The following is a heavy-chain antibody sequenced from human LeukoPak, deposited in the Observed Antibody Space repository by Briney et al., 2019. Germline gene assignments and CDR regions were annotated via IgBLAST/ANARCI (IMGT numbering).Heavy chain of an antibody. J-gene: IGHJ4*02. CDR3: ASKEDADY. CDR2: ISSSGSYM. CDR1: GFTFSSYS. V-gene: IGHV3-21*01. Sequence: PGGSLRLSCAASGFTFSSYSMNWVRQAPGKGLEWVSSISSSGSYMYYAGAAKGRFTISRDNAKNSLSLQMNSLRAEDTGVYYCASKEDADYWGQGTLVTVSS.